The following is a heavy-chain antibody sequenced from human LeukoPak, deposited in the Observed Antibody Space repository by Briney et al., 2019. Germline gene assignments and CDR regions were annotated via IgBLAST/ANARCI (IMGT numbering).Heavy chain of an antibody. J-gene: IGHJ4*02. V-gene: IGHV4-34*01. CDR3: ASRWLDEDY. Sequence: SETLSLTCAVYDESFSGYYCSWIRQPPRKGLEWIGEIDHSGSTNYNPSLQSRVTISVDTSKNQFSLKLNSVTAADTAAYYCASRWLDEDYWGQGTLVTVSS. D-gene: IGHD6-19*01. CDR1: DESFSGYY. CDR2: IDHSGST.